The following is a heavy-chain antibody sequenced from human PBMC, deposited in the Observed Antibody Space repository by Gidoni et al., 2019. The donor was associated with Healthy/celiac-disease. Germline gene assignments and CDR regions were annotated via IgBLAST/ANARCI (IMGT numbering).Heavy chain of an antibody. Sequence: QVQLVQSGAEVKKPGSSVKVSCKASGGTFSNYAISWVRQAPGQGLEWMGGIIPIFGTANYAQKFQGRVTITADESTSTAYMELSSLRSEDTAVYYCARSHTAMVTDYFDYWGQGTLVTVSS. J-gene: IGHJ4*02. CDR2: IIPIFGTA. D-gene: IGHD5-18*01. CDR3: ARSHTAMVTDYFDY. CDR1: GGTFSNYA. V-gene: IGHV1-69*01.